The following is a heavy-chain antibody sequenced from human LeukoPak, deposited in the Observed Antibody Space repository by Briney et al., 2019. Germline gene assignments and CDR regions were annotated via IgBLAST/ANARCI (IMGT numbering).Heavy chain of an antibody. CDR1: GYTFTGYY. CDR3: AIPASGKGQLERRKGWFDP. J-gene: IGHJ5*02. V-gene: IGHV1-8*02. CDR2: MNPNSGNT. D-gene: IGHD1-1*01. Sequence: ASVKVSCKASGYTFTGYYMHWVRQAPGQGLEWMGWMNPNSGNTGYAQKFQGRVTMTRNTSISTAYMELSSLRSEDTAVYYCAIPASGKGQLERRKGWFDPWGQGTLVTVSS.